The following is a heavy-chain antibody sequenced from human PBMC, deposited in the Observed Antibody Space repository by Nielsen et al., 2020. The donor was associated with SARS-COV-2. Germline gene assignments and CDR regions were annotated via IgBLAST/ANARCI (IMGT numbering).Heavy chain of an antibody. J-gene: IGHJ4*02. CDR3: AKSTYSGSYYGFDY. CDR2: ISSSSSTI. V-gene: IGHV3-48*02. Sequence: ESLKISCAASGFTFSSYSMNWVRQAPGKGLEWVSYISSSSSTIYYADSVKGRFTISRDNAKNSLYLQMNSLRDEDTAVYYCAKSTYSGSYYGFDYWGQGTLVTVSS. D-gene: IGHD1-26*01. CDR1: GFTFSSYS.